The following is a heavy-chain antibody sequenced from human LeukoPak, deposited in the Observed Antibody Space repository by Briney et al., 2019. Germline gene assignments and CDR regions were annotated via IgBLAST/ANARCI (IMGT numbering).Heavy chain of an antibody. CDR2: INPNSGGT. Sequence: GASVKVSCKASGYTLTGCYMHWVRQAPGQGLEWVGWINPNSGGTNFAQKFQGRVTMTRDTSISTAYMELSRLRSDDTAVYYCARESGDSSGWYRYGMDVWGQGTTVTVSS. J-gene: IGHJ6*02. CDR1: GYTLTGCY. CDR3: ARESGDSSGWYRYGMDV. D-gene: IGHD6-19*01. V-gene: IGHV1-2*02.